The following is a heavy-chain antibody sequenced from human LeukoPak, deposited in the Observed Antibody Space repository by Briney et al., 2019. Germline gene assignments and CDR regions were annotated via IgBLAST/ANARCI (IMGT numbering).Heavy chain of an antibody. Sequence: GGSLRLSCAASGLTVTSKFMAWVRQAPGKGLEGVSFINNVGSTNYADSVQGRFTISRDFSKNTLYLQLNSLRAEDTAVYYCATILSDTSGWYHFDHWGQGALVTVSS. V-gene: IGHV3-66*01. J-gene: IGHJ4*02. CDR2: INNVGST. D-gene: IGHD6-19*01. CDR1: GLTVTSKF. CDR3: ATILSDTSGWYHFDH.